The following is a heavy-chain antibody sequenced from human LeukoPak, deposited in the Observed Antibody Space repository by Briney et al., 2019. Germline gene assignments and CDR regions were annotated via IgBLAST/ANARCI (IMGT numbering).Heavy chain of an antibody. CDR1: GFSFSSYE. Sequence: WGSLRLSCAASGFSFSSYEMNWVRQAPGKGLEWVSYISSSGSTIYYADSVKGRFTISRDNAKNSLYLQMNSLRAEDTAVYYCARDCGGGSCYGPYDAFDIWGQGTMVTVSS. CDR3: ARDCGGGSCYGPYDAFDI. J-gene: IGHJ3*02. D-gene: IGHD2-15*01. CDR2: ISSSGSTI. V-gene: IGHV3-48*03.